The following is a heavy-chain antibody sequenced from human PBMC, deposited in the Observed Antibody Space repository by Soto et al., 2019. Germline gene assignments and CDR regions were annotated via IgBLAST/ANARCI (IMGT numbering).Heavy chain of an antibody. CDR2: ISAYNGNT. D-gene: IGHD3-16*02. CDR3: ARDGPPPMITFGGVIVSFDY. CDR1: GYTFTSYG. Sequence: ASVKVSCKASGYTFTSYGISWVRQAPGQGLEWMGWISAYNGNTNYAQKLQGRVTMTTDTSTSTAYMELRSLRSDDTAVYYCARDGPPPMITFGGVIVSFDYWGQGTLVTVSS. J-gene: IGHJ4*02. V-gene: IGHV1-18*01.